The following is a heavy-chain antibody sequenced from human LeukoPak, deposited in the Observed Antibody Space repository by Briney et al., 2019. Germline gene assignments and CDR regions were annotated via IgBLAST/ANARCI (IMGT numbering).Heavy chain of an antibody. Sequence: PGGSVRLSCAASGFTFSSYAMNWLRQAPGKGLEGVSAISGSGCSTYYVDSVKGRFTISRDSSKNKLYLQMNSLRAEHTAVYYFAKEIAAVGKGGQGTLVTVSS. D-gene: IGHD6-13*01. V-gene: IGHV3-23*01. J-gene: IGHJ1*01. CDR2: ISGSGCST. CDR3: AKEIAAVGK. CDR1: GFTFSSYA.